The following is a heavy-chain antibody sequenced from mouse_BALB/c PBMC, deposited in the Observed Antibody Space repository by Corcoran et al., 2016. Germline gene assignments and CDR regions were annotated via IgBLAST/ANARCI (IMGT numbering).Heavy chain of an antibody. CDR3: ARGDYPYYFDY. CDR1: GYTFTNYG. Sequence: QIQLVQSGPDLKKPGETVKISCKASGYTFTNYGMNWVKQAPGKGLKWMGWINTYTGEPTYADDFKGRFAFSLETSASTAYLQINNLKNEDMATYFCARGDYPYYFDYWGQGTTLTVSS. D-gene: IGHD2-4*01. CDR2: INTYTGEP. V-gene: IGHV9-1*02. J-gene: IGHJ2*01.